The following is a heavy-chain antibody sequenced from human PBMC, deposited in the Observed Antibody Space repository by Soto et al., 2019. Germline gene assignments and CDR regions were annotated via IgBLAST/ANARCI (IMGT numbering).Heavy chain of an antibody. V-gene: IGHV3-23*01. CDR2: INGRGGKT. D-gene: IGHD6-6*01. J-gene: IGHJ5*01. CDR3: GKEREQVVIDS. CDR1: GFIFSDYA. Sequence: EVQLLESGGGLVQPGGSLRLSCAASGFIFSDYAMSWVRQAPGKGPEWVSAINGRGGKTYYADSVKGRFTISRDNSKNTLNLQMNSLTAEDTAIYYCGKEREQVVIDSWGQGTLVTVSS.